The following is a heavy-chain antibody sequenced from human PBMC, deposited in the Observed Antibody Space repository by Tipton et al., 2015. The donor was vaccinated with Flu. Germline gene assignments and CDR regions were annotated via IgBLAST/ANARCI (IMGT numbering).Heavy chain of an antibody. D-gene: IGHD3-22*01. CDR1: GGPVSGYY. J-gene: IGHJ6*02. CDR3: AKDMRDSSSLDYYYYSGMDV. CDR2: INWNGISV. Sequence: SLRLSCTVSGGPVSGYYWSWVRQAPGKGLEWVSSINWNGISVGYAASVRGRFTIYRDNTKNSLHLQMDSLKTEDTALYYCAKDMRDSSSLDYYYYSGMDVWGQGTTVTVSS. V-gene: IGHV3-9*01.